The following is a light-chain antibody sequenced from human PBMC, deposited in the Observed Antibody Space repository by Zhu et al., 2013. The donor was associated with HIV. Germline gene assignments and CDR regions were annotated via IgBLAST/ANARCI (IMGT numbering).Light chain of an antibody. V-gene: IGLV3-21*01. Sequence: SYVLTQPPSVSVAPGKSASITCGGHNIGVKSVHWYRQIPGQAPVLVMYDDDDRPSGIPERFSGSNSGNTATLTISGTQTLDEADYYCQAWDSGTVVFGGGTKLTVL. J-gene: IGLJ2*01. CDR3: QAWDSGTVV. CDR2: DDD. CDR1: NIGVKS.